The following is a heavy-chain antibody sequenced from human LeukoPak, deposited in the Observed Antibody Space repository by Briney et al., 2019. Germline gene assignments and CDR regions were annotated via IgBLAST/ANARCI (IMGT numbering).Heavy chain of an antibody. CDR2: ISGSGGST. CDR3: AKVLISPNLWSGYYDAFDI. CDR1: GFTFSSYA. Sequence: GGSLRLSCAASGFTFSSYAMSWVRQAPGKGLEWVSAISGSGGSTYYADSVKGRFTISRDNSKNTLYLQMNSLRAEDTAVYYCAKVLISPNLWSGYYDAFDIWGQGTMVTVSS. V-gene: IGHV3-23*01. D-gene: IGHD3-3*01. J-gene: IGHJ3*02.